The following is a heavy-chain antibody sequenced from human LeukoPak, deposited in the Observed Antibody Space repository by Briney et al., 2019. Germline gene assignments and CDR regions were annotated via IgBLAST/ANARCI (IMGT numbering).Heavy chain of an antibody. CDR2: ISADNGNT. D-gene: IGHD5-12*01. J-gene: IGHJ4*02. Sequence: ASVTVSCKASGYTFTSYGISWVRQAPGQGLEWMGWISADNGNTRYGQKVQGRVTMTTDTSTSTAYMEVRRLRYDDTAVYYCARGQRPSGYDDGVFDFWGQGTLVTVSS. CDR3: ARGQRPSGYDDGVFDF. CDR1: GYTFTSYG. V-gene: IGHV1-18*01.